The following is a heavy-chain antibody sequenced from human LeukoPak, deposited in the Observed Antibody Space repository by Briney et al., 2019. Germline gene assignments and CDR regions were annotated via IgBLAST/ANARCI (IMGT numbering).Heavy chain of an antibody. J-gene: IGHJ4*02. D-gene: IGHD5-24*01. V-gene: IGHV3-30-3*01. Sequence: GGSLRLSCAASGFTFSSYAMHWVRQAPGKGLEWVAVISYDGSNKYYADSVKGRFTISRDNSKNTLYLQMNSLRAEDTAVYYCARDHRDGYNSPSGFDYWGQGTLVTVSS. CDR3: ARDHRDGYNSPSGFDY. CDR2: ISYDGSNK. CDR1: GFTFSSYA.